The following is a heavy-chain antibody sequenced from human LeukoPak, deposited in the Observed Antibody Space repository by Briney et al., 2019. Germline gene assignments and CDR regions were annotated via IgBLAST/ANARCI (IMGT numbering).Heavy chain of an antibody. V-gene: IGHV3-9*01. Sequence: PGRSLRLSCAASGFTFDDYAMHWVRQAPGKGLEWVSGISWNSGSIGYADSVKGRFTISRDNAKNSLYLQMDSLRVEDTAVYYCARDPYSGNYGAYYYYYMDVWGKGTTVTISS. D-gene: IGHD1-26*01. CDR3: ARDPYSGNYGAYYYYYMDV. CDR1: GFTFDDYA. CDR2: ISWNSGSI. J-gene: IGHJ6*03.